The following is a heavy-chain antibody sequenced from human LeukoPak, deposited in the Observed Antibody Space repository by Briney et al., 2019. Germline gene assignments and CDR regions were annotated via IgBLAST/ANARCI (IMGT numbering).Heavy chain of an antibody. V-gene: IGHV3-21*01. J-gene: IGHJ4*02. CDR1: GFTFNSYG. CDR3: VRGDAQYSRSWYGDY. Sequence: PGGSLRLSCAASGFTFNSYGMDWVRQAPGKGLEWVSSISSSSSYIYYADSLKGRFTISRDNAKSSLYLQMDRLRAEDTAVYYCVRGDAQYSRSWYGDYWGQGTLVTVSS. D-gene: IGHD6-13*01. CDR2: ISSSSSYI.